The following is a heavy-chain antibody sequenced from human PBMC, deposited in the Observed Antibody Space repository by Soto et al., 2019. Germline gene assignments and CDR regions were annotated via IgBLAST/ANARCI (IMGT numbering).Heavy chain of an antibody. V-gene: IGHV1-69*13. D-gene: IGHD3-10*01. J-gene: IGHJ3*02. CDR2: IIPIFGTA. CDR1: GGTFSSYA. CDR3: ARARSDYYGSGSPIDAFDI. Sequence: GASVKVSCKASGGTFSSYAISWVRQAPGQGLEWMGGIIPIFGTANYAQKFQGRVTITADESTSTAYMELSSLRSEDTAVYYCARARSDYYGSGSPIDAFDIWGQGTMVTVSS.